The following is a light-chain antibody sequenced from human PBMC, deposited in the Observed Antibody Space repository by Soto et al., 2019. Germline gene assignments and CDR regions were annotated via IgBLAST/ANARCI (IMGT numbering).Light chain of an antibody. CDR3: SSYTSSSPYV. J-gene: IGLJ1*01. V-gene: IGLV2-14*01. Sequence: QSALTQPASVSGSPGQSITISCTGTSSDVGGYNYVSWYQQHPGKAPKLMIYDVSNRPSGASNRFSGSKSGNTASLPISGLQAEDEAYYYCSSYTSSSPYVFGTGTKLTVL. CDR1: SSDVGGYNY. CDR2: DVS.